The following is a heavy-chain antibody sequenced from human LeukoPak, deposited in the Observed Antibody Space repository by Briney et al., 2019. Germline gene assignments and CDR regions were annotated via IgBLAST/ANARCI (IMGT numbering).Heavy chain of an antibody. V-gene: IGHV3-7*01. CDR1: GFNFSIYW. Sequence: GGSLRLSCAASGFNFSIYWMSWVRQAPGRGLEWVADIKEDGSEKYYVDSVKGRFTISRDNAKNSLFLQMNSLRVEDTAVYYCARDYYYYDSGSYYSNIANWGQGTLATVSS. CDR3: ARDYYYYDSGSYYSNIAN. CDR2: IKEDGSEK. D-gene: IGHD3-10*01. J-gene: IGHJ4*02.